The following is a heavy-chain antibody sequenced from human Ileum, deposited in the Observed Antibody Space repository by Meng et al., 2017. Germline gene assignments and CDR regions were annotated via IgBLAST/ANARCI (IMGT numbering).Heavy chain of an antibody. V-gene: IGHV1-18*01. CDR3: AREGAYNGGDY. Sequence: QVQLVQYGTEVQKPWASVKFSCKASGYTFTTYGISWVRQAPGQGLEWMGWMNTDKGNTNYAQKFQGRVTMTRDTSTSTAYMELRSLRSDDTAVYYCAREGAYNGGDYWCQGTLVTVSS. CDR2: MNTDKGNT. CDR1: GYTFTTYG. J-gene: IGHJ4*02. D-gene: IGHD1-1*01.